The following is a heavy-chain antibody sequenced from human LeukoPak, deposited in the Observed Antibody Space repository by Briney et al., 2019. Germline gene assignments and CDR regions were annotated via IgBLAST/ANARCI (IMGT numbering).Heavy chain of an antibody. CDR3: TTERSGLRYFDWLLEFDY. CDR1: GFTFGDYA. J-gene: IGHJ4*02. CDR2: IRSKAYGGTT. Sequence: GGSLRLSCTASGFTFGDYAMSWVRQAPGKGLEWVGFIRSKAYGGTTEYAASVNGRFTISRDDSKSIAYLQMNSLKTEDTAVYYCTTERSGLRYFDWLLEFDYWGQGTLVTVSS. V-gene: IGHV3-49*04. D-gene: IGHD3-9*01.